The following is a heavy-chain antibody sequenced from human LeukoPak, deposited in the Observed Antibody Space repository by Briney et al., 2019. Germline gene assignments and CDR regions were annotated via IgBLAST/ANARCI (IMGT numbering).Heavy chain of an antibody. D-gene: IGHD6-6*01. Sequence: SQALSLTCTVSGGSISSGSYYWGWIRQPAGKGLEWIGRIYTSGITNYNPSLKSRVTISVDTSKNQFSLKLSSVTAADTAVYYCVREVAARAFDIWGQRTMVTVSS. J-gene: IGHJ3*02. V-gene: IGHV4-61*02. CDR2: IYTSGIT. CDR1: GGSISSGSYY. CDR3: VREVAARAFDI.